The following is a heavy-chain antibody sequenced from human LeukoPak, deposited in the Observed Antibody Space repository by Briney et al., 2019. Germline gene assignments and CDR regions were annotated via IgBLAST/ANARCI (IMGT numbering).Heavy chain of an antibody. J-gene: IGHJ4*02. CDR1: GGTFSNYA. CDR3: ARVGLRYFDWLDY. V-gene: IGHV1-69*05. CDR2: IIPIFGTA. Sequence: SVKVSCKASGGTFSNYAISWVRQAPGQGLEWMGRIIPIFGTANYAQKFQGRVTITTDESTSTAYMELSSLRSEDTAVYYCARVGLRYFDWLDYWGQGTLVTVSS. D-gene: IGHD3-9*01.